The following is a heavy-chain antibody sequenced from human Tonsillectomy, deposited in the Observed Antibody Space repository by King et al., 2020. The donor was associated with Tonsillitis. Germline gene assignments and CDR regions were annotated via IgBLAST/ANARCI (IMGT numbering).Heavy chain of an antibody. D-gene: IGHD7-27*01. CDR1: GSSISSGYY. CDR2: IYDSGIT. CDR3: ARDHPWGSTHD. Sequence: QLQDSGPGLVKPSETLSLTCAVSGSSISSGYYWGWNRPHPGKGLEWLGNIYDSGITYYDPSLKSRVTISVDTSKNQFSLKLTSVTAADTAVYYCARDHPWGSTHDWGQGTLVTVSS. V-gene: IGHV4-38-2*02. J-gene: IGHJ4*02.